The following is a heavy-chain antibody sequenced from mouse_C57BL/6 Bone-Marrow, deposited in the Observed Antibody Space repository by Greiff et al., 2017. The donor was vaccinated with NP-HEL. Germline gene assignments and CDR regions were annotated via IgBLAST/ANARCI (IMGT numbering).Heavy chain of an antibody. V-gene: IGHV1-69*01. D-gene: IGHD1-1*01. CDR2: IDPSDSYT. J-gene: IGHJ2*01. CDR3: ARSDYGGDY. CDR1: GYTFTSYW. Sequence: QVQLQQPGAELVMPGASVKLSCKASGYTFTSYWMHWVKQRPGQGLEWIGEIDPSDSYTNYNQKFKGKSTLTVDKSSSTAYMQLSSLTSEDSAVYYCARSDYGGDYWGQGTTLTVSS.